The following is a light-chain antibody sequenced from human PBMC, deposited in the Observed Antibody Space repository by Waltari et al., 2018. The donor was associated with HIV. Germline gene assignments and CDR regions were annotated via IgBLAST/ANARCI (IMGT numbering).Light chain of an antibody. J-gene: IGLJ2*01. CDR3: QTWGSGIVV. V-gene: IGLV4-69*01. CDR2: LNSNGSH. Sequence: LTQSPSASASLGASVKLTCTLSSGHTNYAIAWHQQRPEKGPRFLMRLNSNGSHTKGDGIPDRFSGSSSGAERYLTISSLQSEDETDYFCQTWGSGIVVFGGGTTLTVL. CDR1: SGHTNYA.